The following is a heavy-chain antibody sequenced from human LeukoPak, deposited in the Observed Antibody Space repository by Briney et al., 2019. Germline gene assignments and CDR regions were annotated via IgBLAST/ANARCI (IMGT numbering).Heavy chain of an antibody. V-gene: IGHV4-59*08. D-gene: IGHD3-10*01. J-gene: IGHJ4*02. CDR1: GGSISSYY. CDR2: IYYSGST. CDR3: ARQDTVDSYYASGSAGFDY. Sequence: SSETLSLTCTVSGGSISSYYWSWIRQPPGKGLEWIGHIYYSGSTNYNPSLKSRVTISVDTSKNQFSLKLSSVTAADTAVYYCARQDTVDSYYASGSAGFDYWGQGTLVTVSS.